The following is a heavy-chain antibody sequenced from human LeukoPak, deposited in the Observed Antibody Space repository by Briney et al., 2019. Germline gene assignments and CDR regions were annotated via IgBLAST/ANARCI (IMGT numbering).Heavy chain of an antibody. D-gene: IGHD3-22*01. CDR2: IYYSGST. Sequence: PSETLSLTCTVSGGSISSYYWSWIRQPPGKGLEWIGYIYYSGSTNYNPSLKSRVTISVDTSKNQFSLKLSSVTAADTAVYYCARGSPYYYDSSGYYIPGAFDIWGQGTMVTVSS. CDR1: GGSISSYY. V-gene: IGHV4-59*01. J-gene: IGHJ3*02. CDR3: ARGSPYYYDSSGYYIPGAFDI.